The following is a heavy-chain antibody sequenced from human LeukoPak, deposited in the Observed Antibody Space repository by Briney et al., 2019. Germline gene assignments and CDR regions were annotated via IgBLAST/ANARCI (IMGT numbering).Heavy chain of an antibody. CDR3: ARGTRAELSDY. J-gene: IGHJ4*02. D-gene: IGHD1-26*01. Sequence: GASVKVSCKASGYTFTSYYMHWVRQAPGQGLEWMGIINPSGGSTSYAQKFQGRVTMNRDMSTSTVYMELSSLRSEDTAVYYCARGTRAELSDYWGQGTLVTVSS. CDR2: INPSGGST. V-gene: IGHV1-46*01. CDR1: GYTFTSYY.